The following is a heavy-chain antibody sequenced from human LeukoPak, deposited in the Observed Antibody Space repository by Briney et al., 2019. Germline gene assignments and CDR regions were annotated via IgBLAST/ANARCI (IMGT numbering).Heavy chain of an antibody. D-gene: IGHD2-21*02. CDR2: IYYSGST. Sequence: SETLSLTCTVAGGFISSYYWSWIRQPPGKGLEWIGDIYYSGSTNYNPSLKSRVTISVDTSKNQFSLKLSSVTAEDTAVYYCARHDCGGDCYSLWGYNWFDPWGQGTLVTVSS. CDR3: ARHDCGGDCYSLWGYNWFDP. CDR1: GGFISSYY. V-gene: IGHV4-59*08. J-gene: IGHJ5*02.